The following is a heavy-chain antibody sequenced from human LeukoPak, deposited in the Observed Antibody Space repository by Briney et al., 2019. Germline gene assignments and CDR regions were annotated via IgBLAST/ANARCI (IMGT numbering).Heavy chain of an antibody. CDR2: IYSGGST. V-gene: IGHV3-66*01. CDR3: AGRDNGYYYGMDV. Sequence: GGSLRLSCAASGFTVSSNYMSWVRHTPGKGLEWVSLIYSGGSTYYADSVKGRFTISRDNSKNTLYPQMNSLRAEDTAVYHCAGRDNGYYYGMDVWGQGTTVTVSS. CDR1: GFTVSSNY. J-gene: IGHJ6*02. D-gene: IGHD2-8*01.